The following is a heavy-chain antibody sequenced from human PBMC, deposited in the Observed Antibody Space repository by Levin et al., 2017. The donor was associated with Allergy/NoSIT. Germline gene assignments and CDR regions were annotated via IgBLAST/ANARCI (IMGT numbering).Heavy chain of an antibody. Sequence: SQTLSLTCAVYGGSFSGYYWSWIRQPPGKGLEWIGEINHSGSTNYNPSLKSRVTISVDTSKNQFSLKLSSVTAADTAVYYCARAGPAAAGTGYWGQGTLVTVSS. CDR2: INHSGST. V-gene: IGHV4-34*01. J-gene: IGHJ4*02. CDR3: ARAGPAAAGTGY. CDR1: GGSFSGYY. D-gene: IGHD6-13*01.